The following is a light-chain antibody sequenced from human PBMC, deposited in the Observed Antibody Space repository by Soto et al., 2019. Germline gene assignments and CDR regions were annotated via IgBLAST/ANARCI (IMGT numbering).Light chain of an antibody. CDR3: QQYNSYRT. Sequence: DLQMTQSPSTLSASVGDRVTITCRASQSIATWLAWYQQKPGKAPNLLIYDASNLESGVPSRFSGSGSGTEFTLTISSLQPDDLATYYCQQYNSYRTFGQGTKVEIK. CDR2: DAS. V-gene: IGKV1-5*01. CDR1: QSIATW. J-gene: IGKJ1*01.